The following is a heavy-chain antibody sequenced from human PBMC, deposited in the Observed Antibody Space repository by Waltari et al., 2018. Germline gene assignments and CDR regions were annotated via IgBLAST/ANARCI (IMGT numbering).Heavy chain of an antibody. CDR1: GGSFNGYY. V-gene: IGHV4-34*02. D-gene: IGHD2-15*01. J-gene: IGHJ6*02. CDR3: VRLEDCSGPGGNCYSGDSFAMDV. Sequence: QVQLQQWGAGLLRPSETLSLSCAVYGGSFNGYYWGWIRQPPGKGLEWIGEISYSGNTNHNPSPRSRVNMLVDTSKSQFSRKLNSVTAADTAVYYCVRLEDCSGPGGNCYSGDSFAMDVWGQGTTVTVSS. CDR2: ISYSGNT.